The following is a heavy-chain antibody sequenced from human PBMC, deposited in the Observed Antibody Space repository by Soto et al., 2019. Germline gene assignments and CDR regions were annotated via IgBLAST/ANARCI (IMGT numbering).Heavy chain of an antibody. V-gene: IGHV4-34*01. Sequence: SETLSLTCAVYGDSLSGYYWSWIRQPPGKGLEWIGEMSHNGDTSYNPSLKSGVTMSVDKSKNQFSLRLTSGTGADTAVYYCVRGDVAARLQSWGQGTLVTVSS. CDR2: MSHNGDT. D-gene: IGHD6-6*01. J-gene: IGHJ5*02. CDR3: VRGDVAARLQS. CDR1: GDSLSGYY.